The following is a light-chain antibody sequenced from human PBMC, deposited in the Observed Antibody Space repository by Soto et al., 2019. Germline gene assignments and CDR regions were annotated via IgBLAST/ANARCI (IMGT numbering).Light chain of an antibody. J-gene: IGKJ2*01. CDR2: GAS. CDR3: QQYGGSPYT. CDR1: QSVRSNY. Sequence: EIVLTQSPGTLSLSPGERATLSCRASQSVRSNYLAWYQQKPGQAPRLLIYGASSRATGIPDRFSGTGSGTDFTLTISRREPEDFAVYYCQQYGGSPYTFGQGTKLEI. V-gene: IGKV3-20*01.